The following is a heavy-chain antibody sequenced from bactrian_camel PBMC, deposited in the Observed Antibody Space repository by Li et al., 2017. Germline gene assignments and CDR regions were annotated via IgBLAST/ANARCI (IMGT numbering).Heavy chain of an antibody. CDR3: VDDCYGSRYYLARRTNV. V-gene: IGHV3S56*01. CDR2: ISSDGTT. Sequence: HVQLVESGGGSVQAGGSLKLSCRASGFTFDASDKGWYRQAPGNECELVSTISSDGTTYYADSVKGRFTISQDTAKNTVYLQMNNLKPEDTAMYYCVDDCYGSRYYLARRTNVWGQGTQVTVS. D-gene: IGHD6*01. CDR1: GFTFDASD. J-gene: IGHJ4*01.